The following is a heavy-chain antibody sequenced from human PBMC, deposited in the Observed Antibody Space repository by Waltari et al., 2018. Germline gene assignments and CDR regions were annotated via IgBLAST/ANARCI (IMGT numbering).Heavy chain of an antibody. CDR1: GFTFSSYG. CDR2: IRYDGSNK. Sequence: QVQLVESGGGVVQPGGSLRLSWAASGFTFSSYGMHWVRQAPGKGLEWVAFIRYDGSNKYYADSVKGRFTISRDNSKNTLYLQMNSLRAEDTAVYYCAKDLTIFGVVITFFDYWGQGTLVTVSS. J-gene: IGHJ4*02. D-gene: IGHD3-3*01. V-gene: IGHV3-30*02. CDR3: AKDLTIFGVVITFFDY.